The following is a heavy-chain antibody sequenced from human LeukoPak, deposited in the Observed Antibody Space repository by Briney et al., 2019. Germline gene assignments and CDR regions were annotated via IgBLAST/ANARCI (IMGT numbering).Heavy chain of an antibody. CDR3: ARQLNGLGYCSGGSCYSGIVY. J-gene: IGHJ4*02. D-gene: IGHD2-15*01. CDR1: GYTFTSYY. V-gene: IGHV1-46*01. Sequence: GASVKVSCKASGYTFTSYYMHWVRQAPGQGLEWMGIINPSGGSTSYAQKFQGRVTMTRDMSTSTVYMELSSLRSEDTAVYYCARQLNGLGYCSGGSCYSGIVYWGQGTLVTVSS. CDR2: INPSGGST.